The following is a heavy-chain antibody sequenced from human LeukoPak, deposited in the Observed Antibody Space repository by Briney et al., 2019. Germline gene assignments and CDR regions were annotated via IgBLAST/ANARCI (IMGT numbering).Heavy chain of an antibody. D-gene: IGHD2-2*01. J-gene: IGHJ6*02. CDR2: IMPILGIA. V-gene: IGHV1-69*04. CDR3: ARVRYCSSTSCYDPYYYYGMDV. CDR1: GGTFSSYA. Sequence: GASVKVSCKASGGTFSSYAISWVRQAPGQGLEWMGRIMPILGIANYAQKFQGRVTITADKSTSTAYMELSSLRSEDTAVYYCARVRYCSSTSCYDPYYYYGMDVWGQGTTVTVSS.